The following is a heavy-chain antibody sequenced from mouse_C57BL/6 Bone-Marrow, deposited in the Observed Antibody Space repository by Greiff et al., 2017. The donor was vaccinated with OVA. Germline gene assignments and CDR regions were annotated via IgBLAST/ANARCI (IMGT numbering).Heavy chain of an antibody. Sequence: EVMLVESGGGLVQPGGSLSLSCAASGFTFTDYYMSWVRQPPGKALEWLGFIRNKANGYTTEYSASVKGRFTISRDNSHSILYLQMNAQRAEDSATYYCARGRSAWFAYWGQGTLVTVSA. V-gene: IGHV7-3*01. CDR2: IRNKANGYTT. D-gene: IGHD1-1*01. CDR1: GFTFTDYY. CDR3: ARGRSAWFAY. J-gene: IGHJ3*01.